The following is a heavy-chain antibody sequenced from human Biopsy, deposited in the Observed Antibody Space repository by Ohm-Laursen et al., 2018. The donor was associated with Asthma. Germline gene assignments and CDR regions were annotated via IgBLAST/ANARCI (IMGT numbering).Heavy chain of an antibody. CDR1: GFTFSSYA. D-gene: IGHD3-22*01. J-gene: IGHJ4*02. Sequence: SSLRLSCTASGFTFSSYAMHWVRQAPGKGLEWVAVISYDGSNKYYADSVKGRFTISRDNSKNTLYLQMNSLRAEDTAVYYCARDFYDSSGYLHFDYWGQGTLVTVSS. CDR2: ISYDGSNK. V-gene: IGHV3-30-3*01. CDR3: ARDFYDSSGYLHFDY.